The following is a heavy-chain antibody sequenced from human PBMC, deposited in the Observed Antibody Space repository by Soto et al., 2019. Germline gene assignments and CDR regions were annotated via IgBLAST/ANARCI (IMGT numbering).Heavy chain of an antibody. J-gene: IGHJ4*02. CDR2: ISYDGKNQ. CDR1: GFTFDNYG. V-gene: IGHV3-30*18. D-gene: IGHD1-26*01. Sequence: VRLVQSGGGVVQPGRALTLACVASGFTFDNYGMHWVRQAPGQGLDWVAVISYDGKNQYYEDSVKGRFTISRDNSRNTLYLQMNNLRPEDTGVYYCAKGFFVGATTPPFESWGQGTLVAVST. CDR3: AKGFFVGATTPPFES.